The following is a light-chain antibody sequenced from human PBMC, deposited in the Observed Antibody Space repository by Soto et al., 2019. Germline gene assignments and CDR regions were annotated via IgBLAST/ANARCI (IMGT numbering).Light chain of an antibody. V-gene: IGKV1-9*01. CDR2: AIS. CDR1: QDTSTY. CDR3: QQLNTYPLT. J-gene: IGKJ4*01. Sequence: IHLTQSPSSLSASVGFRVTITWRASQDTSTYLAWYQQKPGSAPRLLIYAISTLQSGVPSRFSGSGSGTYFTLTISSLQAEDSATYYCQQLNTYPLTFGGGTKVDIK.